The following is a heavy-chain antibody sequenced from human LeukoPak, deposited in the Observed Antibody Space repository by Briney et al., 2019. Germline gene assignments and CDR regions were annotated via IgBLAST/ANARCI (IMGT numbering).Heavy chain of an antibody. Sequence: SVKVSCKASGGTFSSYAISWVRQAPGQGLEWMGGIIPIFGTANYAQKFQGRVTITTDESTSTAYMEVSSLRSGDTAVYYCGRKAGDCGGGSCYSIDYWGQGTLVTVSS. CDR1: GGTFSSYA. D-gene: IGHD2-15*01. CDR3: GRKAGDCGGGSCYSIDY. CDR2: IIPIFGTA. J-gene: IGHJ4*02. V-gene: IGHV1-69*05.